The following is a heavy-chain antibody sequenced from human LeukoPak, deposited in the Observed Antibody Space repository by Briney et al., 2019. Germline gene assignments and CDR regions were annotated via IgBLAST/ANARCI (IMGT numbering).Heavy chain of an antibody. CDR2: IYYNGRA. Sequence: KPSETLSLTCTVSGDSISTTNYFWGWIRQPPGKGLEWIGTIYYNGRATYNPSLKSRVTISVDTSTNQFSLRLSSVTAADTAVYYCARHDGWRLGDLSFIPGASFDFWGQGTLVTVSS. J-gene: IGHJ4*02. CDR1: GDSISTTNYF. V-gene: IGHV4-39*01. CDR3: ARHDGWRLGDLSFIPGASFDF. D-gene: IGHD3-16*02.